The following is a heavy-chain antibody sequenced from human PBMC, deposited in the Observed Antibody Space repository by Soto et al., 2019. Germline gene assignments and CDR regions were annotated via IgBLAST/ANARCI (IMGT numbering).Heavy chain of an antibody. V-gene: IGHV3-30-3*01. CDR2: ISYDGSNK. D-gene: IGHD1-1*01. J-gene: IGHJ6*02. CDR1: GFTFSSYA. Sequence: QVQLVESGGGVVQPGRSLILSCAASGFTFSSYAMHWVRQAPGKGLEWVAVISYDGSNKYYADSVKGRFTISRDNSKNTLYLQMNSLRAEDKAVYYCARDRLRYNWNDFPYYYYGMDVWGQGTTVTVSS. CDR3: ARDRLRYNWNDFPYYYYGMDV.